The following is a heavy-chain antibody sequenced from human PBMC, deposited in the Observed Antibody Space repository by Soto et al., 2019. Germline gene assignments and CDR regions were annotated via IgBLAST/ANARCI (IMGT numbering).Heavy chain of an antibody. CDR3: AKLDFWNSYYGLDV. J-gene: IGHJ6*02. V-gene: IGHV3-23*01. D-gene: IGHD3-3*01. CDR1: GFTFGTYS. Sequence: GGSLRLSCAASGFTFGTYSMSWVCQAPGKGLEWVSSISGSDGTTYYADSVKGRFTISRDKSKNTLYLQMDSLRAEDTAIYYCAKLDFWNSYYGLDVWGQGTTVTVSS. CDR2: ISGSDGTT.